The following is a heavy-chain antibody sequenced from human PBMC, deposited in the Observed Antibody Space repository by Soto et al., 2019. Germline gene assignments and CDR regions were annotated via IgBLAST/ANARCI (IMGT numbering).Heavy chain of an antibody. CDR3: AKEGGPSRDNDF. D-gene: IGHD2-15*01. CDR1: GFTFSNNW. Sequence: EVQLVESGGGLVQPGGSLRLSCAASGFTFSNNWMSWVRQAPGKGLEWVANIKKDGSVRNYVDSVKGRFTISRDNAKNSLYLQMTSLIAQDTAVYHCAKEGGPSRDNDFWCQDTLVTVSS. V-gene: IGHV3-7*01. J-gene: IGHJ4*02. CDR2: IKKDGSVR.